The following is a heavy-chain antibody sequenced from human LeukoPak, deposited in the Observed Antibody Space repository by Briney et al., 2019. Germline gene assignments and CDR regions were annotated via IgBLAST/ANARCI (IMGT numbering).Heavy chain of an antibody. CDR2: ISPTGSTT. CDR3: ARGPNSNWSGLDF. V-gene: IGHV3-74*01. Sequence: GGSLRLSCTASGFSFSGHWMHWARQPPGKGLVWVSRISPTGSTTSYADSVKGRFTVSRDNAKNTLYLQVNNLRAEDTAVYYCARGPNSNWSGLDFWGQGTLLTVSS. CDR1: GFSFSGHW. D-gene: IGHD6-6*01. J-gene: IGHJ4*02.